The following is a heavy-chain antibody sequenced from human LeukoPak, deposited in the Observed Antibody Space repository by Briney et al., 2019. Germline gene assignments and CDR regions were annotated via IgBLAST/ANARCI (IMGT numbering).Heavy chain of an antibody. Sequence: GGSLRLSCAASGFTFSSYTMNWVRQAPGKGLEWVSSISSSSTYINYADSVKGRFTISRDNAKNSLYLQMNSLRAEDTAVYSCARGYYGSGSYSFDYWGQGTLVTVSS. J-gene: IGHJ4*02. CDR2: ISSSSTYI. D-gene: IGHD3-10*01. CDR3: ARGYYGSGSYSFDY. CDR1: GFTFSSYT. V-gene: IGHV3-21*06.